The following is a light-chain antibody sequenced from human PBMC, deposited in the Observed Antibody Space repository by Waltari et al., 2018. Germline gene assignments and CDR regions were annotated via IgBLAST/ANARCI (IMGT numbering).Light chain of an antibody. CDR2: DVT. J-gene: IGLJ2*01. CDR1: SSDVGGYDY. Sequence: QSALTQPRSVSGSAGQSVTISCTGTSSDVGGYDYVSWYQHHPGKAPKLMICDVTKRPSGVPDRFSGSKSGNTASLTISGLQAEDEADYYCCSYAGSYTHVVFGGGTKLTVL. V-gene: IGLV2-11*01. CDR3: CSYAGSYTHVV.